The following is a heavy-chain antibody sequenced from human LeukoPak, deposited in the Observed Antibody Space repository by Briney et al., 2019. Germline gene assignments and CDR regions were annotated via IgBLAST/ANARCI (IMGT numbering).Heavy chain of an antibody. CDR3: ATVGGIAVAGSFDY. Sequence: ASVTVSCKVSGYTLTELSMHWVRQAPGKGLEWMGGFDPEDGETIYAQKFQGRVTMTEDTSTDTAYMELSSLRSEDTAVYYCATVGGIAVAGSFDYWGQGTLVTVSS. D-gene: IGHD6-19*01. CDR1: GYTLTELS. V-gene: IGHV1-24*01. CDR2: FDPEDGET. J-gene: IGHJ4*02.